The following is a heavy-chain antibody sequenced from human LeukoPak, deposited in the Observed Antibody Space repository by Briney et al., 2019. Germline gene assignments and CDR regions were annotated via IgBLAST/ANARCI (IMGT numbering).Heavy chain of an antibody. J-gene: IGHJ1*01. CDR1: GFTFRGYA. CDR2: ISGSGGGT. V-gene: IGHV3-23*01. Sequence: GGSLRLACAASGFTFRGYAMGGGREAPGKGVGWVSAISGSGGGTYYADSVKGRFTISRDNSKNTLYLQMNSLRAEDAAVYYCAKDLSRYGSGSQTYFQHWGQGTLVTVSS. D-gene: IGHD3-10*01. CDR3: AKDLSRYGSGSQTYFQH.